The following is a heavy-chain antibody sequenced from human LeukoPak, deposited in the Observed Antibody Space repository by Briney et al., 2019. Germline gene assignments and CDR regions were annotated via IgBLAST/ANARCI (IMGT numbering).Heavy chain of an antibody. D-gene: IGHD3-16*01. V-gene: IGHV1-69*04. J-gene: IGHJ4*02. CDR3: ARDLRGDRGDDY. CDR1: GGTFSSYT. CDR2: IIPILGIA. Sequence: ASVKVSCKTSGGTFSSYTINWVRQAPGQGLEWMGRIIPILGIANYAQKFQGRVTITADKSTSTAYMELSSLRSEDTAVYYCARDLRGDRGDDYWGQGTLVTVSS.